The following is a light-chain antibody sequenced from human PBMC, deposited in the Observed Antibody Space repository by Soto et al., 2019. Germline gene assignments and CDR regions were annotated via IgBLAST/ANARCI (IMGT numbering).Light chain of an antibody. J-gene: IGKJ4*01. CDR1: QGFSSN. V-gene: IGKV1-9*01. Sequence: DIQLTQSPSFLSASVGDRVTITCRASQGFSSNLAWYQQKPGKAPKLLIYAASSLQSGVPSRFSGSGSGTEFPLTISSLQPEDFATYYCQQRNSYPPRTFGGGTKVEIK. CDR3: QQRNSYPPRT. CDR2: AAS.